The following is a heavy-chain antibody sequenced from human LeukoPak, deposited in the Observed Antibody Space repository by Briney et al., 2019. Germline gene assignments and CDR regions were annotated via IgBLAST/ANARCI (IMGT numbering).Heavy chain of an antibody. CDR1: GFTFSSYA. J-gene: IGHJ4*02. D-gene: IGHD6-13*01. V-gene: IGHV3-23*01. Sequence: QTGGSLRLSCAASGFTFSSYAMSWVRQAPGKGLEWVSAISGSGGSTYYADSVKGRFTISRDNPKNTLYLQMNSLRPEDTAVYYCATSPRYKQQLGYFDYWGQGTLVTVSS. CDR3: ATSPRYKQQLGYFDY. CDR2: ISGSGGST.